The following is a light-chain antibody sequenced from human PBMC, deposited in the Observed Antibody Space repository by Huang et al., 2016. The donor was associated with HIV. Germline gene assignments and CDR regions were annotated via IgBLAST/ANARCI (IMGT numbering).Light chain of an antibody. Sequence: EIVLTQSPATLSLSPGVRASLSCRASQTISSYLAWYQQKPGQAPRLLIYDASNRATGIPARVSGSGSGTDFTLTISSLEPEDFAVYYCQQRSNWLLTFGGGTKVEIK. J-gene: IGKJ4*01. V-gene: IGKV3-11*01. CDR1: QTISSY. CDR3: QQRSNWLLT. CDR2: DAS.